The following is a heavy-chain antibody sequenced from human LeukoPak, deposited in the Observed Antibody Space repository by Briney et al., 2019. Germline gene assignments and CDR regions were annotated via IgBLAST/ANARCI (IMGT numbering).Heavy chain of an antibody. J-gene: IGHJ4*02. D-gene: IGHD6-19*01. CDR3: ARGGPYSSGWTPKYYFDY. Sequence: GGSLRLSCAASGFTFDDYGMSWVRQAPGRGLEWVSGINWNGGSTGYADSVKGRFTISRDNAKNSLYLKMNSLRAEDTALYHCARGGPYSSGWTPKYYFDYWGQGTLVTVSS. V-gene: IGHV3-20*01. CDR2: INWNGGST. CDR1: GFTFDDYG.